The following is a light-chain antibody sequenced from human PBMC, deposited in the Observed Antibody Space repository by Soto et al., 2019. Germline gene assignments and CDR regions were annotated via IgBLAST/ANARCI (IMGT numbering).Light chain of an antibody. CDR3: ISYTSDDVRYV. CDR2: EVS. CDR1: NSDVGIYDF. V-gene: IGLV2-14*01. J-gene: IGLJ1*01. Sequence: QSVLTQPASVSGTPGQSITRSCTGSNSDVGIYDFVSWYQHHPGRAPKLIVSEVSHRPSGVSNRFSGSKSGNTASLTISGLQSEDEADYYCISYTSDDVRYVFGTGTKVTV.